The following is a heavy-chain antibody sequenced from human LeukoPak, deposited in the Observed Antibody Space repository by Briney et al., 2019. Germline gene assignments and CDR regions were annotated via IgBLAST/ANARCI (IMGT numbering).Heavy chain of an antibody. D-gene: IGHD3-3*01. CDR2: VSGSGDST. Sequence: QPGGSLRLSCAASRFTFSSYAMSWVRQAPGKGLEWVSTVSGSGDSTDYADSVKGRFTISRDNSKNTLYLQINSLRAEDTALYYCAKLIRDYDFLSGSYRAQWFDPWGQGTLVTVSS. J-gene: IGHJ5*02. CDR3: AKLIRDYDFLSGSYRAQWFDP. V-gene: IGHV3-23*01. CDR1: RFTFSSYA.